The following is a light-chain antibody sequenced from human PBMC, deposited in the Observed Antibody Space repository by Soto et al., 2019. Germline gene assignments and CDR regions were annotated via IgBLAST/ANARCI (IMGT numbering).Light chain of an antibody. J-gene: IGKJ1*01. V-gene: IGKV3-20*01. CDR1: QSVRSSY. CDR2: GAS. CDR3: LQYGTFPRT. Sequence: EIVLTQSPGTLSLSPGERATLSCRASQSVRSSYLAWYQQNAGQAPRLLIYGASSRATGIPDRFSGSGSGTVFTLTISRLEPEDFAVYYCLQYGTFPRTFGQGTKVEIK.